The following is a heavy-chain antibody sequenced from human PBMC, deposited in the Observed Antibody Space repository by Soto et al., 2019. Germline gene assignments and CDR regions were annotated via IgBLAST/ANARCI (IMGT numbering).Heavy chain of an antibody. CDR1: GFTFSSYW. CDR2: IKQDGSEK. J-gene: IGHJ4*02. CDR3: ARAQKGYYDFWSGYYFDY. Sequence: GGSLRLSCAASGFTFSSYWMSWVRQAPGKGLEWVANIKQDGSEKYYVDSVKGRFTIARDNAKNSLYLQMNSRRAEDTAVYYCARAQKGYYDFWSGYYFDYWGQGTLVTVSS. D-gene: IGHD3-3*01. V-gene: IGHV3-7*03.